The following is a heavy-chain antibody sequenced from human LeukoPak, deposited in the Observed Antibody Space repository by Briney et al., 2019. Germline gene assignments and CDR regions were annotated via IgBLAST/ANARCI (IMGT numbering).Heavy chain of an antibody. Sequence: SETLSLTCTVSGGSISSSSYYWGWIRQPPGKGLEWIGSIYYSGSTYYNPSLKSRVTISVDTSKNQFSLKLSSVTAADTAVYYCARDHPYYDILTGYPHLSRWFDPWGQGTLVTVSS. CDR3: ARDHPYYDILTGYPHLSRWFDP. CDR1: GGSISSSSYY. D-gene: IGHD3-9*01. V-gene: IGHV4-39*07. J-gene: IGHJ5*02. CDR2: IYYSGST.